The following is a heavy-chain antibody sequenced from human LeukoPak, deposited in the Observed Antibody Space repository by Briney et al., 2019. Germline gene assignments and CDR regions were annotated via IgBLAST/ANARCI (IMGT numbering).Heavy chain of an antibody. Sequence: PGGSLRLSCTASGFSFSDYYMSWIRQAPGKAPEWISQITTTGTTIYYADSVKGRFTISRDNAKNTLYLQMNSLRAEDTAVYYCARVTAIAVAGPLDWGQGTLVTVSS. CDR3: ARVTAIAVAGPLD. CDR2: ITTTGTTI. D-gene: IGHD6-19*01. J-gene: IGHJ4*02. V-gene: IGHV3-11*04. CDR1: GFSFSDYY.